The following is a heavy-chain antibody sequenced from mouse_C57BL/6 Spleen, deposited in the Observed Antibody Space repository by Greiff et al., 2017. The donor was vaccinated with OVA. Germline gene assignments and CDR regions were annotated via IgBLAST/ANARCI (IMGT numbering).Heavy chain of an antibody. Sequence: EVKLEESGPGLVKPSQSLSLTCSVTGYSITSGYYWNWIRQFPGNKLEWMGYISYDGSNNYNPSLKNRISITRDTSKNQFFLKLNSVTTEDTATYYCARAGDGWYFDVWGTGTTVTVSS. CDR3: ARAGDGWYFDV. D-gene: IGHD3-3*01. J-gene: IGHJ1*03. V-gene: IGHV3-6*01. CDR1: GYSITSGYY. CDR2: ISYDGSN.